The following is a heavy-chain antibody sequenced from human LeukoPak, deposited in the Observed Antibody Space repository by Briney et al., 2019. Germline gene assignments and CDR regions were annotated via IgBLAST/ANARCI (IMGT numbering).Heavy chain of an antibody. J-gene: IGHJ6*03. CDR3: ARDQRAYYHMDV. Sequence: SETLSLTCTVSGGSISSHYWSWTRQPAGKGLEWIGRIYISGSTDYNPSLKSQVTMSVDTSKNQFFLKLSSVTAADTAVYYCARDQRAYYHMDVWGKGTTVTVSS. V-gene: IGHV4-4*07. CDR1: GGSISSHY. CDR2: IYISGST.